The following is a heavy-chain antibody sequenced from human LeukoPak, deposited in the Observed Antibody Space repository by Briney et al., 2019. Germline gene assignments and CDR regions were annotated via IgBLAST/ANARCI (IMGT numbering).Heavy chain of an antibody. CDR2: ISYDGSNK. V-gene: IGHV3-30*18. Sequence: GGSLRLSCAASGFTFSSYGMHWVRQAPGKGLEWVAVISYDGSNKYYADSVKGRFTISRDNSKNTLYLQMNSLRAEDTAVYYCAKDRDDWGQGTLVTVSS. CDR3: AKDRDD. J-gene: IGHJ4*02. CDR1: GFTFSSYG.